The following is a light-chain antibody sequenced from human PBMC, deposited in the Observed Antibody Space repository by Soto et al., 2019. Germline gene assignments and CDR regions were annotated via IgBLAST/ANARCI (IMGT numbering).Light chain of an antibody. CDR2: AAS. CDR3: QQLNSYPLT. Sequence: DIQLTQSPSFLSASVGDRVTITCRANQGIYNFLAWYQQKPGKAPKLLIYAASTLQSGVPSRISGSGSGTEFTLTISSLQPEDFATYYCQQLNSYPLTFGGGTKVEIK. V-gene: IGKV1-9*01. CDR1: QGIYNF. J-gene: IGKJ4*01.